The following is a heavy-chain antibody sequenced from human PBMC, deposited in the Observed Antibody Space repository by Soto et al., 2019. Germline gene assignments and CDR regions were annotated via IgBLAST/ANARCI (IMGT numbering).Heavy chain of an antibody. CDR3: ARDGGETTVTTFFVSPKYYFDY. Sequence: GGSLRLSCAASGFTFSSYSMNWVRQAPGKGLEWVSSISSSSSYIYYADSVKGRFTISRDNAKNSLYLQMNSLRAEDTAVYYCARDGGETTVTTFFVSPKYYFDYWGQGTLVTVSS. J-gene: IGHJ4*02. CDR1: GFTFSSYS. V-gene: IGHV3-21*01. CDR2: ISSSSSYI. D-gene: IGHD4-17*01.